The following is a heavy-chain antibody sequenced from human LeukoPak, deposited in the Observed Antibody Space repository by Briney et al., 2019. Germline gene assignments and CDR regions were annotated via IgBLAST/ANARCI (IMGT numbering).Heavy chain of an antibody. CDR2: ISGNGGST. CDR1: GFIISDYA. J-gene: IGHJ4*02. Sequence: GGSLRLSCSASGFIISDYAMHWVRQAPGKGLEYVSAISGNGGSTYYSDSVKGRFTISRDKSKNTLYLQMNSLRAEDTAVYYCAKQSWNYHDYWGQGTLVTVSS. CDR3: AKQSWNYHDY. V-gene: IGHV3-64*04. D-gene: IGHD4-11*01.